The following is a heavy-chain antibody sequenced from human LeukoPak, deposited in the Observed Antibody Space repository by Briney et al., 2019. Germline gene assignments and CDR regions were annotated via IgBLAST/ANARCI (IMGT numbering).Heavy chain of an antibody. J-gene: IGHJ6*03. D-gene: IGHD4/OR15-4a*01. CDR1: GGSISSYY. CDR3: AGCNNYYYYMDV. V-gene: IGHV4-59*01. Sequence: SETLSLTCTVSGGSISSYYWSWIRQPPGKGLEWIGYIYYSGSTNYNPSLKSRVTISVDTSKNQFSLKLSSVTAADTAVYYCAGCNNYYYYMDVWGKGTTVTVSS. CDR2: IYYSGST.